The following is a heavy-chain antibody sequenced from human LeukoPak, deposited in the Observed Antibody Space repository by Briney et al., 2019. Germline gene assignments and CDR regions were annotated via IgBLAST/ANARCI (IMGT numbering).Heavy chain of an antibody. D-gene: IGHD2-2*01. CDR3: ARLHAYCSSTSCYPGSPVDY. V-gene: IGHV4-31*03. CDR1: GGSISSGGYY. CDR2: IYYSGST. J-gene: IGHJ4*02. Sequence: SETLSLTCTVSGGSISSGGYYWSWIRQHPGKGLEWIGYIYYSGSTYYNPSLKSRVTISVDTSKSQFSLKLSSVTAADTAVYYSARLHAYCSSTSCYPGSPVDYWGQGTLVTVSS.